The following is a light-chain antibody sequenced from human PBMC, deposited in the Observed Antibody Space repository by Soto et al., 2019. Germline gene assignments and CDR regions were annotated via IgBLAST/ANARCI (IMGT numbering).Light chain of an antibody. CDR2: AAS. CDR1: QSISSY. CDR3: QQSYRTPLT. Sequence: DIQMTQSPSSLSASVGDRVTITCRASQSISSYLNWYQQKPGKATKLLIYAASSLQSGVPSRFSVSGSGTDFTLPISRLQPEDFATYYCQQSYRTPLTFGGGTKVELK. V-gene: IGKV1-39*01. J-gene: IGKJ4*01.